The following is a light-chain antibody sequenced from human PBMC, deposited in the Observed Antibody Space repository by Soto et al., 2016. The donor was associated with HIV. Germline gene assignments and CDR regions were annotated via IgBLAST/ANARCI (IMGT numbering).Light chain of an antibody. CDR1: RVGGKS. J-gene: IGLJ3*02. CDR2: DDS. V-gene: IGLV3-21*03. CDR3: QVWDSSSDHLWV. Sequence: SYELTQPPSVSVAPGKTASITCGGNRVGGKSVHWYQQKPGQAPVLVVYDDSDRPSGIPERFSGSNSGNTATLTISRVEAGDEADYYCQVWDSSSDHLWVFGGGTKLTVL.